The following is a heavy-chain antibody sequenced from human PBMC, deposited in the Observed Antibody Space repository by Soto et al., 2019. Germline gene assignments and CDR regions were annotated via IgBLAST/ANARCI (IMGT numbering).Heavy chain of an antibody. CDR1: GFTFSSYS. V-gene: IGHV3-21*01. D-gene: IGHD6-13*01. J-gene: IGHJ6*03. Sequence: EVQLVESGGGLVKPGGSLRLSCAASGFTFSSYSMNWVRQAPGKGLEWVSSISSSSSYIYYADSVKGRFTISRDNAKNSLYLQMNSLRAEDTAVYYCARWWGGSSWYVDYYYYMDVWGKGTTVTVSS. CDR3: ARWWGGSSWYVDYYYYMDV. CDR2: ISSSSSYI.